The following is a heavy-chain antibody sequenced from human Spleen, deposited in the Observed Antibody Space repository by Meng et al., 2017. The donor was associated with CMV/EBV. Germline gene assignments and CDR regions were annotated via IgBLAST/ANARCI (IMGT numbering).Heavy chain of an antibody. Sequence: SGGTFSSYAISWVRQAPGQGLEWMGGIIPIFGTANYAQKFQGRVTITTDESTSTAYMELSSLRSEDTAVYYCARDVMVTTHRYFDLWGRGTLVTVSS. CDR2: IIPIFGTA. CDR3: ARDVMVTTHRYFDL. D-gene: IGHD4-11*01. CDR1: GGTFSSYA. J-gene: IGHJ2*01. V-gene: IGHV1-69*05.